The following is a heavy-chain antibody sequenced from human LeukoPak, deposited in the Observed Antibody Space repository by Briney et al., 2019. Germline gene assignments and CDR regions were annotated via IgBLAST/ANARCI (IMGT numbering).Heavy chain of an antibody. V-gene: IGHV3-23*01. Sequence: GGSLRLSCVASGFTFRSYAMSWVRQAAGKGLEWVSSTSSSGETTYYADSVKGRFTISRDNSRNTLYLQMNSLRAEDTAVYYCAKDRPNYYGTNGHYYRRDGDCWGQGTLVTVSS. CDR3: AKDRPNYYGTNGHYYRRDGDC. J-gene: IGHJ4*02. D-gene: IGHD3-22*01. CDR1: GFTFRSYA. CDR2: TSSSGETT.